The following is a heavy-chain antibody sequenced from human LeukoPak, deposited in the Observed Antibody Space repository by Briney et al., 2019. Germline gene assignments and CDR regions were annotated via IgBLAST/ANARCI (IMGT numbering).Heavy chain of an antibody. CDR3: ARAGSADVHIVVVPAAIYYYGMDV. V-gene: IGHV3-48*04. Sequence: GGSLRLSCAASGFTFSSYSMNWVRQAPGKGLEWVSYISSSGSTIYYADSVKGRFTISRDNAKNSLYLQMNSLRAEDTAVYYCARAGSADVHIVVVPAAIYYYGMDVWGQGTTVTVSS. D-gene: IGHD2-2*01. CDR1: GFTFSSYS. J-gene: IGHJ6*02. CDR2: ISSSGSTI.